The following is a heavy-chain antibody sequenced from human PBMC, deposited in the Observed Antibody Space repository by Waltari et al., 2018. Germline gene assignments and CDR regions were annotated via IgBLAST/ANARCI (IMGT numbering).Heavy chain of an antibody. CDR3: ARVRGLGYCSSTSCYRGAFDI. CDR2: INHSGST. D-gene: IGHD2-2*02. J-gene: IGHJ3*02. V-gene: IGHV4-34*01. Sequence: QVQLQQWGAGLLKPSETLSLTCAVYGGSFSGYYWSWLRQPPGKGLGWIGEINHSGSTNYNPSLKSRVTISVDTSKNQFSLKLSSVTAADTAVYYCARVRGLGYCSSTSCYRGAFDIWGQGTMVTVSS. CDR1: GGSFSGYY.